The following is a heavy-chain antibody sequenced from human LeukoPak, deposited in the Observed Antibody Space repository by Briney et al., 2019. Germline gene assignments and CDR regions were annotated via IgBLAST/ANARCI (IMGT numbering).Heavy chain of an antibody. D-gene: IGHD2-21*02. CDR3: AREFEYCGGDCYLSPHAFDI. CDR2: INAGYGNT. J-gene: IGHJ3*02. V-gene: IGHV1-3*01. CDR1: GYTFTNYA. Sequence: ASVKVSCKTSGYTFTNYAIHWVRQAPGQRLEWMGWINAGYGNTKYSQKLQGRVTMTTDTSTSTAYMELRSLRSDDTAVYYCAREFEYCGGDCYLSPHAFDIWGQGTMVTVSS.